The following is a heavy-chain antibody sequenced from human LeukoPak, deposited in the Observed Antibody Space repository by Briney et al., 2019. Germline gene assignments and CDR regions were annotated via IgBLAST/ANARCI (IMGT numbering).Heavy chain of an antibody. D-gene: IGHD2-15*01. CDR3: ARDTKGYCSGGSCYYGMDV. V-gene: IGHV3-21*01. CDR1: GFTFSSYS. CDR2: ISSSSSYI. Sequence: GGSLRLSCAASGFTFSSYSMNWVRQAPGKGLEWVSSISSSSSYIYYADSVKGRFTISRDNAKNSLYLQINSLRAEDTAVHYCARDTKGYCSGGSCYYGMDVWGQGTTVTVSS. J-gene: IGHJ6*02.